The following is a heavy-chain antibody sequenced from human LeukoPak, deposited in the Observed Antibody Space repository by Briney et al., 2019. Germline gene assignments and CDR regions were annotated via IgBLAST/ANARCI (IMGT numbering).Heavy chain of an antibody. V-gene: IGHV3-53*01. CDR1: GFSLSSYW. CDR3: ARNQGNCSGGSCYRHAFDI. Sequence: GGSLRLSCAASGFSLSSYWMSWVRQAPGKGLEWVSVIYSGGSTYYADSVKGRFTISRDNSKNTLYLQMNSLRAEDTAVYYCARNQGNCSGGSCYRHAFDIWGQGTMVTVSS. CDR2: IYSGGST. D-gene: IGHD2-15*01. J-gene: IGHJ3*02.